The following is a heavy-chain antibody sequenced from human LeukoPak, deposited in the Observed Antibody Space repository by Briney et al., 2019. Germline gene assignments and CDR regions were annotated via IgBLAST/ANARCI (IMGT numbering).Heavy chain of an antibody. CDR1: GGTFSTYS. D-gene: IGHD3-22*01. Sequence: SVKVSCKDAGGTFSTYSISWVRQAPGQGLEWMGRIIPIFGTANYAQKFHGRVTITTDESTNTAYMELSSLTSEDTAVYYCARAWGGDSSGYYQGGFDYWGQGTLVTVSS. CDR2: IIPIFGTA. V-gene: IGHV1-69*05. CDR3: ARAWGGDSSGYYQGGFDY. J-gene: IGHJ4*02.